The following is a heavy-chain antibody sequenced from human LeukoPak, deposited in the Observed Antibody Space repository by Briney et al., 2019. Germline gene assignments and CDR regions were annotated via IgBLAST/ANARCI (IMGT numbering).Heavy chain of an antibody. Sequence: GGSLRLSCVASGFTFSSYGMHWVRQAPGKGLEWVTFIRYDGDNKYYADSVKGRFTISRDNAKNSLYLQMNSLRAEDTAVYYCTTPPDAFDIWGQGTMVTVSS. V-gene: IGHV3-30*02. CDR3: TTPPDAFDI. D-gene: IGHD1-14*01. J-gene: IGHJ3*02. CDR1: GFTFSSYG. CDR2: IRYDGDNK.